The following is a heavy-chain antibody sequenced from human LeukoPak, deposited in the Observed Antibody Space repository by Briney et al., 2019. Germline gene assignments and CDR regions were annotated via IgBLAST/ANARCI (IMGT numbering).Heavy chain of an antibody. V-gene: IGHV3-74*01. J-gene: IGHJ4*02. CDR2: INSDGSST. CDR3: AKDRRYYDSSGYSDY. D-gene: IGHD3-22*01. Sequence: GGSLRLSCAASGFTFSSYWMHWVRQAPGKGLVWVSRINSDGSSTSYADSVKGRFTISRDNAKNTLYLQMNSLRAEDTAVYYCAKDRRYYDSSGYSDYWGQGTLVTVSS. CDR1: GFTFSSYW.